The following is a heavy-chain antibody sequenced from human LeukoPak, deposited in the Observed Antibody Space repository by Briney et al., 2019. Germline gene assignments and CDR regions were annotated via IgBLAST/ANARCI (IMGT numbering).Heavy chain of an antibody. J-gene: IGHJ3*02. CDR2: ISSGSTYM. Sequence: GGSLRLSCAASGFTFSSYSMNWVRQAPGKGLEWVSSISSGSTYMYYADSVKGRFTISRDNAQNSMYLQMNSLRAEDTAVYYCGRVGGRSKAAKGDAFDIWGQGTMVAVSS. CDR1: GFTFSSYS. V-gene: IGHV3-21*01. D-gene: IGHD6-6*01. CDR3: GRVGGRSKAAKGDAFDI.